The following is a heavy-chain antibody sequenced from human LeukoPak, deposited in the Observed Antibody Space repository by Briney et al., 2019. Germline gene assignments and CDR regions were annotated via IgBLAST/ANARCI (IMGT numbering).Heavy chain of an antibody. CDR2: IYYSGST. J-gene: IGHJ6*03. Sequence: PSETLSLTCTVSGGSISSSSYYWGWIRQPPGKGLGWIGSIYYSGSTYYNPSLKSRVTISVDTSKNQFSLKLSSVTAADTAVYYCASAVAGIGRGYYYYYYMDVWGKGTTVTVSS. CDR3: ASAVAGIGRGYYYYYYMDV. D-gene: IGHD6-19*01. V-gene: IGHV4-39*07. CDR1: GGSISSSSYY.